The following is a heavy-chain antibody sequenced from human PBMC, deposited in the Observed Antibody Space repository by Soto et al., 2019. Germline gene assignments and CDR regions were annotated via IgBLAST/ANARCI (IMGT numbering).Heavy chain of an antibody. Sequence: SETLSLTCTVSGGSISSGGYYWSWIRQHPGKGLEWIGYIYYSGSTYYNPSLKSRVTISVDTSKNQFSLKLSSVTAADTAVYCCAGTPSGYYVRFDPWGQGTLVTVSS. CDR1: GGSISSGGYY. D-gene: IGHD3-3*01. V-gene: IGHV4-31*03. J-gene: IGHJ5*02. CDR2: IYYSGST. CDR3: AGTPSGYYVRFDP.